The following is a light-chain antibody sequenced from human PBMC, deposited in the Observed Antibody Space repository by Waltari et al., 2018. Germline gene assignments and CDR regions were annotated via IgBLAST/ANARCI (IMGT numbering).Light chain of an antibody. CDR1: QSLLHDNGNNF. V-gene: IGKV2-28*01. Sequence: DILMTQSPLSLPVIPGEPASISCRSSQSLLHDNGNNFLDWYLQKPGQSPPLLIYVGSNRTSGVPDRFSGSGSGTDFTLKISRVEAEDVGVYYCMQALQTPWTFGQGTKVEIK. CDR2: VGS. CDR3: MQALQTPWT. J-gene: IGKJ1*01.